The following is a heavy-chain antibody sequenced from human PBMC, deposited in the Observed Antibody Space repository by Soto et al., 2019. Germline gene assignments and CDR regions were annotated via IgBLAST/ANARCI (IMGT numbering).Heavy chain of an antibody. V-gene: IGHV4-30-4*01. CDR1: GGSISSGDYY. CDR2: IYYGGRT. J-gene: IGHJ5*02. D-gene: IGHD3-10*01. Sequence: PSETLSLTCTVSGGSISSGDYYWSWIRQPPGKGLEWIGYIYYGGRTHYHPVLKGLVTITVHTPNSQFALKLSSVTAADTAVYYRARLRSGSYYNTWICFGPSGDGTRDTV. CDR3: ARLRSGSYYNTWICFGP.